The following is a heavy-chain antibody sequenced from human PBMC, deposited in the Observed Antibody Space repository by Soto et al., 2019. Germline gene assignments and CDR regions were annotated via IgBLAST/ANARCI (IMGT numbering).Heavy chain of an antibody. CDR2: IDPNSGGT. Sequence: ASLKVSFKASRYSFTDYHIHWVRQAPGQGLEWLGRIDPNSGGTSTAQKFQGWVTMTTDTSISTASMELTRLTSDDTAIYYCARGDSTDCSNGVCSFFYNHDMDVWGQGTTVTVSS. V-gene: IGHV1-2*04. CDR3: ARGDSTDCSNGVCSFFYNHDMDV. J-gene: IGHJ6*02. D-gene: IGHD2-8*01. CDR1: RYSFTDYH.